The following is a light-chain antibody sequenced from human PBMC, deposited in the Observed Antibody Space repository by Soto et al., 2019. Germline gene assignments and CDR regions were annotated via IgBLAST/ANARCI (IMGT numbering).Light chain of an antibody. CDR3: QQGHNWPLT. J-gene: IGKJ2*01. Sequence: EIVMTQSPATLSLSPGERAALSCRASQRINSELAWYQQKPGQPPRLLIYGASTRATGVPARFTGSESGSEFTLTISGLKSEDCAVYYCQQGHNWPLTFGQGTSLEI. CDR1: QRINSE. CDR2: GAS. V-gene: IGKV3-15*01.